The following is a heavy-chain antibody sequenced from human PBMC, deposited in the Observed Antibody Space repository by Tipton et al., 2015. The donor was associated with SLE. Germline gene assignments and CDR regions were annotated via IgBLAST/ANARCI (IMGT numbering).Heavy chain of an antibody. V-gene: IGHV4-59*08. D-gene: IGHD5-24*01. CDR2: IYYSGST. CDR1: GGSITSYY. J-gene: IGHJ4*02. CDR3: ARLEGDGYKWYFDY. Sequence: TLSLTCTFSGGSITSYYWSWIRQPPGKGLEWIGYIYYSGSTNYNPSLKSRVTISVDTSKNQFSLKLSSVTAADTAVYYCARLEGDGYKWYFDYWGQGTLVTVST.